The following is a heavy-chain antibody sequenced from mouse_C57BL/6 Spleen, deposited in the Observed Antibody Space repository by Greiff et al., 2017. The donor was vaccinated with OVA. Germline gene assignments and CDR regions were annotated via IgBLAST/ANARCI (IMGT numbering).Heavy chain of an antibody. CDR1: GFTFTDYY. Sequence: EVQGVESGGGLVQPGGSLSLSCAASGFTFTDYYMSWVRQPPGKALAWLGFIRKKANGYTTEYSASVKGRFTISRDPSQSILYLQMNARRAEDSATYYCARYTTAQATDLDYWGQGTTLTVSS. D-gene: IGHD3-2*02. J-gene: IGHJ2*01. CDR2: IRKKANGYTT. CDR3: ARYTTAQATDLDY. V-gene: IGHV7-3*01.